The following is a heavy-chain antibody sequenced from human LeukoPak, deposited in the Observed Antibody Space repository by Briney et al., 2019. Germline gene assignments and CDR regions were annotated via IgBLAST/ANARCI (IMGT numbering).Heavy chain of an antibody. CDR1: GYTFTGYY. Sequence: ASVKVSCKASGYTFTGYYMHWVRQAPGQGLEWIGYIYPNSGATKYAQKFQGGVTMTRDTSISTAYMELSGLGSDDTAVYYCGTLLSNGPFDYWGQGSLVTVSS. V-gene: IGHV1-2*02. J-gene: IGHJ4*02. CDR2: IYPNSGAT. CDR3: GTLLSNGPFDY.